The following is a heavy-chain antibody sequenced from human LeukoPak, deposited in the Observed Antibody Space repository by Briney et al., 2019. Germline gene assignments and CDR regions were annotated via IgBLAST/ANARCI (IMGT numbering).Heavy chain of an antibody. V-gene: IGHV1-69*04. J-gene: IGHJ6*02. CDR1: GGTFSSYA. Sequence: SVKVSCKASGGTFSSYAISWVRQAPGQGLEWMGRIIPILGIANYAQKFQGRVTINADKSTSTAYMELSSLRSEDTAVYYCARDQGSDYYGMDVWGQGTTVTVSS. CDR3: ARDQGSDYYGMDV. CDR2: IIPILGIA.